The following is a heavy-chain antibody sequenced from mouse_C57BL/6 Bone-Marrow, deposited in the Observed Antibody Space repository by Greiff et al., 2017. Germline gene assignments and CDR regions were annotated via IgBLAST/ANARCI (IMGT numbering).Heavy chain of an antibody. V-gene: IGHV5-4*01. CDR2: ISDGGSYT. CDR3: AREDDGDWYFDV. D-gene: IGHD2-12*01. Sequence: LVESGGGLVKPGGSLKLSCAASGFTFSSYAMSWVRQTPEKRLEWVATISDGGSYTYYPDNVKGRFTISRDNAKNNLYLQMSHLKSEDTAMYYCAREDDGDWYFDVWGTGTTVTVSS. CDR1: GFTFSSYA. J-gene: IGHJ1*03.